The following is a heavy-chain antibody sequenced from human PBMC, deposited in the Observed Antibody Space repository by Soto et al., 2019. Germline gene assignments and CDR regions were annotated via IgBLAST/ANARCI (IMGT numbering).Heavy chain of an antibody. V-gene: IGHV4-4*07. D-gene: IGHD6-13*01. CDR2: IYTSGST. CDR1: GGSISSYY. Sequence: SQTLSLTCTVSGGSISSYYWSWIRQPAGKGLEWIGRIYTSGSTNYNPSLKSRATMSVDTSKNQFSLKLSSVTAADTAVYYCAREGSSSRNWFDPWGQGTLVTASS. J-gene: IGHJ5*02. CDR3: AREGSSSRNWFDP.